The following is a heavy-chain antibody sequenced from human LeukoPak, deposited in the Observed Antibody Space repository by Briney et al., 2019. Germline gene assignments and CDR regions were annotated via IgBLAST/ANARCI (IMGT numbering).Heavy chain of an antibody. V-gene: IGHV4-34*01. CDR1: GGSFSGYY. CDR2: INHSGST. CDR3: ARGLPYY. Sequence: SETLSLTCAVYGGSFSGYYWSWIRQPPGKGLEWIGEINHSGSTNYNPSLESRVTISVDTSKNQFSLKLSSVTAADTAVYYCARGLPYYWGQGTLVTVSS. J-gene: IGHJ4*02.